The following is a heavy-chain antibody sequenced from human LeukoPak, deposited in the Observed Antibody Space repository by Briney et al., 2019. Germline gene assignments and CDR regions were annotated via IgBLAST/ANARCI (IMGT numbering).Heavy chain of an antibody. D-gene: IGHD5-12*01. CDR3: ARGPGIKWLHYYYGMEV. CDR1: GVSISSYY. V-gene: IGHV4-59*01. CDR2: IYYSGST. Sequence: SETLSLTCTVSGVSISSYYWSWIRQPPGKGLEWIGYIYYSGSTNYNPSLKSRVTISVDTSKNQFSLKLSSVTAADTGVYYCARGPGIKWLHYYYGMEVWAKGPRSPSP. J-gene: IGHJ6*02.